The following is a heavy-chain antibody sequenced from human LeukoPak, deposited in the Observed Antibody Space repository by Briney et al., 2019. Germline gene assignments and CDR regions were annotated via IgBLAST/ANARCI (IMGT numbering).Heavy chain of an antibody. CDR2: IYTSGST. CDR1: GGSISSYY. D-gene: IGHD3-10*01. J-gene: IGHJ2*01. CDR3: ARRGSYWYFDL. Sequence: PSETLSLTCTVSGGSISSYYWNWIRQPAGKGLEWIGRIYTSGSTNYNPSLKSRVTMSIDTSKNQFTLKLSSVTAADTAVYYCARRGSYWYFDLWGRGTLVTVSS. V-gene: IGHV4-4*07.